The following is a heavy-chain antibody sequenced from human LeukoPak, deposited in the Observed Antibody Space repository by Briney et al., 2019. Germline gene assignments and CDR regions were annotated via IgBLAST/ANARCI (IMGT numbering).Heavy chain of an antibody. D-gene: IGHD6-13*01. CDR1: GCTFSNYY. Sequence: SETLSLTCTVSGCTFSNYYWTWLRQPAGKELEWIGRIYTSGSTNYNPSLKSRVTMSVDTSKNQFSLKLSSVTAADTAVYYCARFSSIAAAFDYWGQGTLVTVSS. J-gene: IGHJ4*02. V-gene: IGHV4-4*07. CDR3: ARFSSIAAAFDY. CDR2: IYTSGST.